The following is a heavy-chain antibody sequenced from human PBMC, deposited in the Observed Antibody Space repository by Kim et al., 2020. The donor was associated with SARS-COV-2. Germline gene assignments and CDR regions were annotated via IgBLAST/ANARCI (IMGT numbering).Heavy chain of an antibody. V-gene: IGHV4-4*02. J-gene: IGHJ6*02. CDR3: ARVGIDFYGMDV. D-gene: IGHD6-13*01. Sequence: NYHPSLKSRVTISVDKSKNQFSLKLSSVTAADTAVYYCARVGIDFYGMDVWGQGTTVTVSS.